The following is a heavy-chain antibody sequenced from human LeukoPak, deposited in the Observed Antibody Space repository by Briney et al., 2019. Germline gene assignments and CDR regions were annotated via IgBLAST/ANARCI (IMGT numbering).Heavy chain of an antibody. CDR1: GYSISSGYY. CDR2: IYHSGST. Sequence: PSETLSLTCAVSGYSISSGYYWGWIRQPPGKGLEWIGSIYHSGSTYYNPSLKSRVTISVDTSKNQFSLKLSSVTAADTAVYYCARDWGFLDVWGKGTTVTVSS. J-gene: IGHJ6*04. CDR3: ARDWGFLDV. V-gene: IGHV4-38-2*02. D-gene: IGHD3-16*01.